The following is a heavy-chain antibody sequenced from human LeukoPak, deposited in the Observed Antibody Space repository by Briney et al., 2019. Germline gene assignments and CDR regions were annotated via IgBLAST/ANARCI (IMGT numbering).Heavy chain of an antibody. CDR2: INWNGGST. CDR3: ARVCNRDRSI. CDR1: GFTFADYG. V-gene: IGHV3-20*04. D-gene: IGHD2/OR15-2a*01. J-gene: IGHJ4*02. Sequence: GGSLRLSCAASGFTFADYGMSWVRHAPGKGPEWVSGINWNGGSTGYADSVKGRFTISRDNAKNPLYLQMNSLRAEDTALYYCARVCNRDRSIGGQGTLVTVSS.